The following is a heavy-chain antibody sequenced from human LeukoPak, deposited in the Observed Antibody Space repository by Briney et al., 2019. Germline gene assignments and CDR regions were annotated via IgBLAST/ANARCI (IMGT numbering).Heavy chain of an antibody. Sequence: PSETLSLTCTVSGGSISSGSYCWSWIRHPAGKGLEWIVRIYTSGSTNYNPSLKSRVTISVETSKNQFSLKLSFVTAADTAVYYCASRRAQGWNDAFDIWGQGTMVTVS. D-gene: IGHD1-1*01. CDR3: ASRRAQGWNDAFDI. CDR1: GGSISSGSYC. J-gene: IGHJ3*02. CDR2: IYTSGST. V-gene: IGHV4-61*02.